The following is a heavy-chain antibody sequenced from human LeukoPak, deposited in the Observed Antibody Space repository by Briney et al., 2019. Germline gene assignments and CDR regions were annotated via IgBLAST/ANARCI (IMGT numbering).Heavy chain of an antibody. CDR2: ISYDGSNK. D-gene: IGHD6-13*01. V-gene: IGHV3-30*01. CDR1: GFTFSSYA. Sequence: PGGSLRLSCAASGFTFSSYALHWVRHALGKGLEWVAVISYDGSNKYYADSVKGRFTISRDNSKKTLYLQMNSLRAEDTAVYYCARDPRWQQLGKFDCWGQGTLVTVSS. J-gene: IGHJ4*02. CDR3: ARDPRWQQLGKFDC.